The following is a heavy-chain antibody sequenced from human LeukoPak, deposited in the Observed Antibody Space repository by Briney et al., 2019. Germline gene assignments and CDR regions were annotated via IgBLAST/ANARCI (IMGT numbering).Heavy chain of an antibody. CDR3: TTRGPAVRGVNYYYYGMDV. Sequence: PGGSLRLSCAASGFTFSNAWMSWVRQAPGKGLEWVGRIKSKTDGGTTDYAAPVKGRFTISRDDSKNTLYLQMNSLKTEDTAVYYCTTRGPAVRGVNYYYYGMDVWGQGTTVTVSS. CDR2: IKSKTDGGTT. D-gene: IGHD3-10*01. V-gene: IGHV3-15*01. CDR1: GFTFSNAW. J-gene: IGHJ6*02.